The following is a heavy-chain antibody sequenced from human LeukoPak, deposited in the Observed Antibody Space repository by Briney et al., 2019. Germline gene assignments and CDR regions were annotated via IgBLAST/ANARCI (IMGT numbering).Heavy chain of an antibody. CDR2: VYYSGSA. Sequence: SETLSLTCTVSGDSVTTYYWSWIRQPPGKGLEWLGYVYYSGSATYNPSLKSRVTISVDTSKNQFSLRLSSVTAADTAVYYCAGDGSNRSNDYYHGVDVWGQGTTVTVSS. CDR1: GDSVTTYY. V-gene: IGHV4-59*02. D-gene: IGHD1-14*01. J-gene: IGHJ6*02. CDR3: AGDGSNRSNDYYHGVDV.